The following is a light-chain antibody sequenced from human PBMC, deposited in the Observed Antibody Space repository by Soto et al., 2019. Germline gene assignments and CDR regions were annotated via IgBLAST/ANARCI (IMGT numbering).Light chain of an antibody. CDR2: AAT. V-gene: IGKV1-12*01. CDR3: QQAYSFPFT. Sequence: DIQMTQFPSSVSASVGDSVAITCRASQIISNWVAWYQQKPGTAPRLLIYAATTLNSGVPSRFSGRRSGTDFTLTITDLQPADFAIYYCQQAYSFPFTFGPGTKVDLK. J-gene: IGKJ3*01. CDR1: QIISNW.